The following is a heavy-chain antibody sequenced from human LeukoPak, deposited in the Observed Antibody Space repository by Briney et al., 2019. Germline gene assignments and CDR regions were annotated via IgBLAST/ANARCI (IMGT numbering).Heavy chain of an antibody. Sequence: SGTLSLTCAMYGGSFGVYYWSWIRQPPGKGLEWIGEINQSGSTNFNPSLKSRVTISVDTSKNQFSLKLSPVTAADTSVYYCARGCRGAADYCGGGSCYPRYYYYMDVWGKGTTVTVSS. J-gene: IGHJ6*03. CDR2: INQSGST. CDR1: GGSFGVYY. V-gene: IGHV4-34*01. CDR3: ARGCRGAADYCGGGSCYPRYYYYMDV. D-gene: IGHD2-15*01.